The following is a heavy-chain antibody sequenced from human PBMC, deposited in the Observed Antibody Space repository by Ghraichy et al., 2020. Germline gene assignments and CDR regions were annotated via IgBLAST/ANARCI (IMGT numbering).Heavy chain of an antibody. Sequence: SETLSLTCAVYGGSFSGYYWSWIRQPPGQGLEWNGEINHSGSTNYNPSLKSRVTISVDTSKNQFSLNLSPVTAADTAVYYCARGRLIVVVTAIHAGAFEIWGQGTIVPVSS. V-gene: IGHV4-34*01. J-gene: IGHJ3*02. CDR2: INHSGST. CDR1: GGSFSGYY. CDR3: ARGRLIVVVTAIHAGAFEI. D-gene: IGHD2-21*02.